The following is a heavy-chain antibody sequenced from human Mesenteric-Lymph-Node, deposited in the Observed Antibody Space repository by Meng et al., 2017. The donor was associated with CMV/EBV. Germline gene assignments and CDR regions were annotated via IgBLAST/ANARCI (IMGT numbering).Heavy chain of an antibody. J-gene: IGHJ4*02. Sequence: GESLKISCAASGFTFSSYGMHWVRQAPGKGLEWVAVIWYDGSNKYYADSVKGRFTISRDNAKNTLYLQMNSLRAEDTAVYYCAREGYCGGDCYSYWGQGTLVTVSS. CDR2: IWYDGSNK. D-gene: IGHD2-21*01. CDR3: AREGYCGGDCYSY. V-gene: IGHV3-33*01. CDR1: GFTFSSYG.